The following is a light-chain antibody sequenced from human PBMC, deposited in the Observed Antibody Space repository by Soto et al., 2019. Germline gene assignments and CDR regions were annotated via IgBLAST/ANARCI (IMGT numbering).Light chain of an antibody. CDR1: QTISSW. CDR2: KAS. CDR3: QHYNSYSEA. V-gene: IGKV1-5*03. Sequence: DIQMTQGPSRLIGSVGERVTMACRASQTISSWLAWYQQKPGKAPKLLIYKASTLKSGVPSRFSGSGSGTEFPLTISSLQPDDFATYYCQHYNSYSEAFGQGTKVDIK. J-gene: IGKJ1*01.